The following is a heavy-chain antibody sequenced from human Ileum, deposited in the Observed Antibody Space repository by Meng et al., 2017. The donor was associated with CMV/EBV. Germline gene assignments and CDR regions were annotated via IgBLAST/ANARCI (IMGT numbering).Heavy chain of an antibody. CDR3: ARRGMDV. Sequence: KVSCKGSGYSFSDYWIGWVRQMPGKGLEWMGLIYPGDSDTRYSPSFQGQVTPSADQSISTAYLQWNSLQASDPAMYYCARRGMDVWGQGTTVTVSS. CDR2: IYPGDSDT. J-gene: IGHJ6*02. CDR1: GYSFSDYW. V-gene: IGHV5-51*01.